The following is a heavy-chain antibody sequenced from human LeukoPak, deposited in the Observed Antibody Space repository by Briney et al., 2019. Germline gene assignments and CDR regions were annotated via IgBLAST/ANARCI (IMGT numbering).Heavy chain of an antibody. V-gene: IGHV1-46*01. CDR1: GYTFTSYY. CDR2: INPSGGST. CDR3: AIRDGYNFGHDY. Sequence: GASVTVSFTASGYTFTSYYMHWVRQAPGQGLEWMGIINPSGGSTSYAQKFQGRVTMTRDTSTSTVYMELSSLRSEDTAVYYCAIRDGYNFGHDYWGQGTLVTVSS. J-gene: IGHJ4*02. D-gene: IGHD5-24*01.